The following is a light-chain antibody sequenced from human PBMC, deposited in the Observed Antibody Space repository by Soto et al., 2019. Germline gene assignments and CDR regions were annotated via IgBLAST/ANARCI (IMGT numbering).Light chain of an antibody. J-gene: IGLJ1*01. Sequence: QSVLAQPPSVSGAPGQKVTISCTGSSSNIGAGYDLHWYQQLPGTAPKRLLYGNSNRPSGVPDRFSGSKSGTSASLAITGLQAEDEADYYCQSYDSSLSGYVFGTGTKVTVL. CDR3: QSYDSSLSGYV. CDR2: GNS. V-gene: IGLV1-40*01. CDR1: SSNIGAGYD.